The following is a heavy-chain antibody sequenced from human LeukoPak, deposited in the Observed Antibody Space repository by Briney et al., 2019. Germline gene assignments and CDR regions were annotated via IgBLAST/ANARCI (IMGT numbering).Heavy chain of an antibody. D-gene: IGHD5-18*01. CDR3: ARDRVDTAMDIPYYFDY. Sequence: GGSLRLSCAASGFTFSSYWMSWVLQAPGKGLEWVANIKQDGSEKYSVDSVKGRFTISRDNAKNSLYLQMNSLRAEDTAVNYCARDRVDTAMDIPYYFDYWGQGTLVTVSS. CDR2: IKQDGSEK. J-gene: IGHJ4*02. V-gene: IGHV3-7*03. CDR1: GFTFSSYW.